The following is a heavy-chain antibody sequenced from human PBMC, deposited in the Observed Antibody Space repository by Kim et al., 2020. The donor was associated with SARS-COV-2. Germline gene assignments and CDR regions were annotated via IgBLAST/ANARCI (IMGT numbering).Heavy chain of an antibody. Sequence: GESLKISCKGSGYSFTSYWIGWVRQMPGKGLEWMGIIYPGDSDTRYSPSFQGQVTISADKSISTAYLQWSSLKASDTAMYYCATRSRAAAGTYYYYGMDVWGHGTTVTVSS. CDR3: ATRSRAAAGTYYYYGMDV. CDR2: IYPGDSDT. D-gene: IGHD6-13*01. CDR1: GYSFTSYW. V-gene: IGHV5-51*01. J-gene: IGHJ6*02.